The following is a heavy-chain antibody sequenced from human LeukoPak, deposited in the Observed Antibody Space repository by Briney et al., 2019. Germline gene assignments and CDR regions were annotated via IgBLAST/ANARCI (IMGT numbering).Heavy chain of an antibody. CDR3: ARLGRNGIVGATSYYYYYMDV. D-gene: IGHD1-26*01. CDR1: GFTFSSYS. J-gene: IGHJ6*03. CDR2: ISSSSSYI. V-gene: IGHV3-21*01. Sequence: GGSLRLSCAASGFTFSSYSMNWVRQAPGKGLEWVSSISSSSSYIYYADSVKGRFTISRDNAKNSLYLQMNSLRAEDTAVYCCARLGRNGIVGATSYYYYYMDVWGKGTTVTVSS.